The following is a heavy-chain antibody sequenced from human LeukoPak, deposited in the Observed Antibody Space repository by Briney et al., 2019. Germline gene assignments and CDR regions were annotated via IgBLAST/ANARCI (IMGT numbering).Heavy chain of an antibody. CDR2: ISGSGSTI. Sequence: PGGSLRLSCAASGFTFSSYAMSWVRQPPGKGLEWVSGISGSGSTIYYADSVKGRFTISRDNAKNSLYLQMNSLRAEDTAVYYCARSDHSSGYYYDYWGQGTLVTVSS. CDR3: ARSDHSSGYYYDY. J-gene: IGHJ4*02. V-gene: IGHV3-48*04. D-gene: IGHD3-22*01. CDR1: GFTFSSYA.